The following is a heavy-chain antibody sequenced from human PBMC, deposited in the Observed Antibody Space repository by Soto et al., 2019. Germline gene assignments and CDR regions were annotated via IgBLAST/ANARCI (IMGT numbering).Heavy chain of an antibody. CDR2: IIPITGTT. CDR3: AREYSSSSQYLYFDV. J-gene: IGHJ2*01. D-gene: IGHD6-6*01. Sequence: QVQLVQSGAEVKQPGSSVKVSCKVSGGIFSSYAIGWVRQAPGQGLEWMAGIIPITGTTNRAQKFQGRVTVTADESTTTVYMELSSLTAEDTAVYYCAREYSSSSQYLYFDVWGRGTLVTVSS. V-gene: IGHV1-69*01. CDR1: GGIFSSYA.